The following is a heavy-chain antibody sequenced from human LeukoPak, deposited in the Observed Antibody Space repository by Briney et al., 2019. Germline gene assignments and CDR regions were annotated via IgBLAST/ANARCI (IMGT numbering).Heavy chain of an antibody. D-gene: IGHD3-22*01. CDR3: ANAHNYDGPYDY. J-gene: IGHJ4*02. V-gene: IGHV3-23*01. Sequence: PGGSLRLSCAASGIPFTSYAMRWVRQAPGKGLEWVASIGYSGDKIRYADSVKGRFTISRDNSRDTLFLQMNSLRADDTATYFCANAHNYDGPYDYWGQGTLVTVSS. CDR2: IGYSGDKI. CDR1: GIPFTSYA.